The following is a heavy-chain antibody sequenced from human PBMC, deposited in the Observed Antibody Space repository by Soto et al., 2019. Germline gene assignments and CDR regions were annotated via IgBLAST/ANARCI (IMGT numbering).Heavy chain of an antibody. D-gene: IGHD2-15*01. J-gene: IGHJ4*02. CDR1: GFSFSISA. V-gene: IGHV3-21*02. Sequence: DVQLVESGGGLVKPGGSLRLSCEVSGFSFSISAMNWFRQAPGKGLEWVSSINSGSTSVRYEDSVKCLFTISRDNANNSLSLHRNSLRVEDTAVYYCARGGGSLNYWGQGTLVTVSS. CDR2: INSGSTSV. CDR3: ARGGGSLNY.